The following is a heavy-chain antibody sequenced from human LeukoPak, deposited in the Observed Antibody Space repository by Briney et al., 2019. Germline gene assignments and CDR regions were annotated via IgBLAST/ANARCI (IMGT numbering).Heavy chain of an antibody. Sequence: SGPTLVKPTQTLTLTCTFSGFSLSTSGVGVGWIRQPPGKALEWLALIYWDDDKRYSPSLKSRLTITKDTSKNQVVLTMTNIDPVDTATYYCAHRYCSGGSCYPFDYWGQGTLVTVSS. V-gene: IGHV2-5*02. J-gene: IGHJ4*02. CDR2: IYWDDDK. CDR3: AHRYCSGGSCYPFDY. CDR1: GFSLSTSGVG. D-gene: IGHD2-15*01.